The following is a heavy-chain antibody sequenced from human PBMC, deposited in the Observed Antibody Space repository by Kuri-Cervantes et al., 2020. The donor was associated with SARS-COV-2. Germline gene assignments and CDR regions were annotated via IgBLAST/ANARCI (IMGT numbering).Heavy chain of an antibody. CDR2: IYYSGST. Sequence: SQTLSLTCAVSGVPVTGGTYSWAWIRQPAGKGLEWVGYIYYSGSTNYNPSLKSRVTISVDTSKNQFSLKLSSVTAADTAVYYCARATYSSSFYYYYMDVWGKGTTVTVSS. D-gene: IGHD6-6*01. V-gene: IGHV4-61*10. CDR1: GVPVTGGTYS. J-gene: IGHJ6*03. CDR3: ARATYSSSFYYYYMDV.